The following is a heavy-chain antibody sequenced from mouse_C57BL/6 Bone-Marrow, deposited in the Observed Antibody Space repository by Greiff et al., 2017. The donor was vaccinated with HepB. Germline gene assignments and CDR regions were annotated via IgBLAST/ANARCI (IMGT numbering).Heavy chain of an antibody. V-gene: IGHV1-61*01. CDR1: GYTFTSYW. J-gene: IGHJ3*01. CDR2: IYPSDSET. CDR3: ARSSRLGPWFAY. Sequence: QVQLQQPGAELVRPGSSVKLSCKASGYTFTSYWMDWVKQRPGQGLEWIGNIYPSDSETHYNQKFKDKATLTVDKSSSTAYMQLSSLTSEDSAVYYCARSSRLGPWFAYWGQGTLVTVSA.